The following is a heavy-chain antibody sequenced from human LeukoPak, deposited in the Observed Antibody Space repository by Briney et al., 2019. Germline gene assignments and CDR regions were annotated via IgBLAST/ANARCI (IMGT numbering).Heavy chain of an antibody. V-gene: IGHV4-4*07. CDR2: IYTSGST. CDR1: GGSISSYY. D-gene: IGHD1-1*01. CDR3: ARYITPADAFDI. J-gene: IGHJ3*02. Sequence: SETLSLTCAVSGGSISSYYWSWIRQPAGKGLEWIGRIYTSGSTNYNPSLKSRVTISVDTSKNQFSLKLSSVTPADTAVYYCARYITPADAFDIWGQVTMVTVPS.